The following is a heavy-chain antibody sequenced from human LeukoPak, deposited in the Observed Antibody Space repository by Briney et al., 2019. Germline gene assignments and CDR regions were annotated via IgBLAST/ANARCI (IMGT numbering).Heavy chain of an antibody. J-gene: IGHJ6*02. Sequence: PGGSLRLSCAASEFTFSDYYMSWIRQAPGKGLEWVSYISSSSSYTNYADSVKGRFTISRDNAKNSLYLQMNSLRAEDTAVYYCARAPHYSNYGPYYYGMDVWGQGTTVTVSS. V-gene: IGHV3-11*06. D-gene: IGHD4-11*01. CDR3: ARAPHYSNYGPYYYGMDV. CDR1: EFTFSDYY. CDR2: ISSSSSYT.